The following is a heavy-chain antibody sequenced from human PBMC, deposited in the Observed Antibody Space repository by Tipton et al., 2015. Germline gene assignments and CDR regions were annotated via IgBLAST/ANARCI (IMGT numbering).Heavy chain of an antibody. J-gene: IGHJ5*02. CDR2: TYYRSNWNN. V-gene: IGHV6-1*01. D-gene: IGHD6-13*01. CDR1: GDSVSSNTAA. CDR3: ARGAQHSTWS. Sequence: QVQLVQSGAEVKPSQTLSLTCAISGDSVSSNTAAWHWIRQSPSRGLEWLGRTYYRSNWNNDYAVSVKSRITITPDTSKNQFTLHLNSVTPDDTAMYYCARGAQHSTWSWGQGTLVTVSS.